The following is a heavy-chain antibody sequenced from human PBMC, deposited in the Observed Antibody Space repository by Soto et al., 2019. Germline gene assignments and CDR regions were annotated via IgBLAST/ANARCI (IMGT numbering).Heavy chain of an antibody. J-gene: IGHJ6*02. V-gene: IGHV3-30*18. CDR3: AKVGYSGRQLDL. CDR1: GFTFSSYG. CDR2: ISYDGSNK. D-gene: IGHD1-26*01. Sequence: QVQLVESGGGVVQPGRSLRLSCAASGFTFSSYGMHWVRQAPGKGLEWVAVISYDGSNKYYADSVKGRFTISRDNSKNTLYSQMKRLRAEDKAVYFCAKVGYSGRQLDLRGQG.